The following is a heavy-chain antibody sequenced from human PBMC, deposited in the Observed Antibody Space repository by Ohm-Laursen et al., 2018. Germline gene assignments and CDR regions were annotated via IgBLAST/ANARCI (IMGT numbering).Heavy chain of an antibody. CDR3: AKDLERSSTSLYYYHGMDV. Sequence: SLRLSCAASGFTFVSYWMHWVRQAPGKGLVWVSRVNSDGSKIMYADSVKGRFTISRDNAKNTLYLQMNSLRAEDTAVYYCAKDLERSSTSLYYYHGMDVWGQGTTVTVSS. J-gene: IGHJ6*02. V-gene: IGHV3-74*03. D-gene: IGHD2-2*01. CDR2: VNSDGSKI. CDR1: GFTFVSYW.